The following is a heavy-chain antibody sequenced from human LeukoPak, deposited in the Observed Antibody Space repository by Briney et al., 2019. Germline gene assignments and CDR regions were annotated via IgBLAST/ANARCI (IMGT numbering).Heavy chain of an antibody. Sequence: GGSLRLSCTTTGITFSDFAMTWVRQAPGKGLEWVSIITGSGLTTYYAESVKGRFTISRDNSKNAVYLQMSSLKAEDTAVYYCAKVAASDVWGSCDSWGQGTLVTVSS. D-gene: IGHD3-16*01. CDR3: AKVAASDVWGSCDS. J-gene: IGHJ5*01. CDR2: ITGSGLTT. V-gene: IGHV3-23*01. CDR1: GITFSDFA.